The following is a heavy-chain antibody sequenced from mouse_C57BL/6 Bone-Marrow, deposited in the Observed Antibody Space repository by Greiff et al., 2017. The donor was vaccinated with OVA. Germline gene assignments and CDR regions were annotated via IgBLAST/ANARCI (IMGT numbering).Heavy chain of an antibody. J-gene: IGHJ2*01. Sequence: EVQLLESGGGLVKPGGSLKLSCAASGFTFSDYGMHWVRQAPEKGLEWVAYISSGSSTIYYEDTLKGRFTISRDNANNTMFLQMTSLRSEDTAMYYCARSGYDYFDYWGQGTTLTVSS. V-gene: IGHV5-17*01. D-gene: IGHD2-2*01. CDR3: ARSGYDYFDY. CDR1: GFTFSDYG. CDR2: ISSGSSTI.